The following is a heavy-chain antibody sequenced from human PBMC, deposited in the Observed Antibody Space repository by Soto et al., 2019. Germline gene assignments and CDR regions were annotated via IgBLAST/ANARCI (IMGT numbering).Heavy chain of an antibody. J-gene: IGHJ5*02. D-gene: IGHD3-22*01. V-gene: IGHV4-30-2*01. CDR2: IYHSGST. Sequence: SETLSLTCAVSGGSISSGGYSWSWIRQPPGKGLEWIGYIYHSGSTYYNPSLKSRVTISVDRSKNQFSLKLSSVTAADTAVYYCARLGSGYYYVGWIHTWGQGTLVTVS. CDR1: GGSISSGGYS. CDR3: ARLGSGYYYVGWIHT.